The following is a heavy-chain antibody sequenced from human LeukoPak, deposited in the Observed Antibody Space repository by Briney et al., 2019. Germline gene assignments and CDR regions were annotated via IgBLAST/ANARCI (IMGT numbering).Heavy chain of an antibody. J-gene: IGHJ3*02. D-gene: IGHD4-23*01. CDR2: IYYSGAT. V-gene: IGHV4-39*01. CDR1: GGTINSNEYY. Sequence: PSETLSLNCTVSGGTINSNEYYCAWIRQPPGEGLEWIGSIYYSGATYTVPSLKSRIGLSVDSSENRFSLKLTSVTGADTALYYCARHLINRFQLNSPKALDAFDIWGQGTMVSVSS. CDR3: ARHLINRFQLNSPKALDAFDI.